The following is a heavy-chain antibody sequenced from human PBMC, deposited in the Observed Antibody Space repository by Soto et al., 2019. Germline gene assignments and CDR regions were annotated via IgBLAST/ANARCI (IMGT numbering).Heavy chain of an antibody. Sequence: PSETLSLTCAVSGFSISSSNWWGWIRPPPGKGLEWIGYIYYTGSTHYNPSLKSRVTISVDTSKNQFSLKLSSVTAADTAVYYCARVFSDSSSFFDPWGQGTLVTVSS. CDR2: IYYTGST. D-gene: IGHD6-13*01. V-gene: IGHV4-28*03. CDR1: GFSISSSNW. J-gene: IGHJ5*02. CDR3: ARVFSDSSSFFDP.